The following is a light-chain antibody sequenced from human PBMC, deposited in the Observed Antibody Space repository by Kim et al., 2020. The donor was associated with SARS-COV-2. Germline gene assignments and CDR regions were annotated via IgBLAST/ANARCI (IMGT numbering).Light chain of an antibody. CDR3: SAWDSSLSAWV. Sequence: QAGLTQPPSVSRGLGQAATLTCSGNSNNVGDQGAAWLQQHEGHPLKLLSYRNNNRPSGISERLSASRSGNTASLTITGLQPEDEADYFCSAWDSSLSAWVFGGGTQLTVL. J-gene: IGLJ3*02. CDR1: SNNVGDQG. CDR2: RNN. V-gene: IGLV10-54*01.